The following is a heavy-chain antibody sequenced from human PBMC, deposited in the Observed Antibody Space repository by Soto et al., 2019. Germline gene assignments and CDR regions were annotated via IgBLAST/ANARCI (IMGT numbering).Heavy chain of an antibody. Sequence: QVQLQESGPGLVKPSETLSLTCTVSGDSMIKYYWSWIRQPAGKGLEWIGRIYTSGSTNYNPSLKSRVTMSIDTYNSHFTLKLKSVTAADTAVYYCARTVRAADYFDFWCRGALDTVSS. CDR3: ARTVRAADYFDF. D-gene: IGHD6-25*01. J-gene: IGHJ4*01. CDR2: IYTSGST. V-gene: IGHV4-4*07. CDR1: GDSMIKYY.